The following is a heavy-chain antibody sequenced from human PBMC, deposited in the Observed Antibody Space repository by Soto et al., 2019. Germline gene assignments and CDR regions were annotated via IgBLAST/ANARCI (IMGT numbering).Heavy chain of an antibody. CDR3: ARSYCSGGSCAKSPNDAFDI. D-gene: IGHD2-15*01. V-gene: IGHV4-39*01. J-gene: IGHJ3*02. CDR2: IYYSGST. Sequence: SETLSLTCTVSGGSISSSSYYCGWIRQPPGKGLEWIGSIYYSGSTYYNPSLKSRVTISVDTSKNQFSLKLSSVTAADTAVYYCARSYCSGGSCAKSPNDAFDIWGQGTMVTVSS. CDR1: GGSISSSSYY.